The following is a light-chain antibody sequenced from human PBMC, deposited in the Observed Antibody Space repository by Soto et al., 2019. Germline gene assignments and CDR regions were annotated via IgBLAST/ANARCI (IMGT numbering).Light chain of an antibody. Sequence: DFQMTQSPSTLSASVGDRVTITCRASQNINNWVAWYQQKPGKAPKFLIYDASTLQRGFPSRFSGSGFGTEFSRTISSLYPDDFGSYYCQHTRTFGQGTKVEIK. CDR3: QHTRT. V-gene: IGKV1-5*01. CDR1: QNINNW. CDR2: DAS. J-gene: IGKJ1*01.